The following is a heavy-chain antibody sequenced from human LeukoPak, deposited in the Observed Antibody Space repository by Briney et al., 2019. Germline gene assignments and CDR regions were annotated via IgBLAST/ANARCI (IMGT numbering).Heavy chain of an antibody. V-gene: IGHV4-31*03. Sequence: SETLSLTCTVSGGSISSGGYYWSWIRQHPGKGLEWIGYIYYSGSTYYNPSLKSRVTISVDTSKNQFSLKLSSVTAADTAVYYCARGLRSVVVVPAAIHYHSKNRHFDYWGQGTLVTVSS. CDR3: ARGLRSVVVVPAAIHYHSKNRHFDY. CDR2: IYYSGST. CDR1: GGSISSGGYY. J-gene: IGHJ4*02. D-gene: IGHD2-2*01.